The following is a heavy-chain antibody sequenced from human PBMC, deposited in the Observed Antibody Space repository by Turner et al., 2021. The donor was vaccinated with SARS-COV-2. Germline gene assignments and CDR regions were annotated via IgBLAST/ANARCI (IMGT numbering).Heavy chain of an antibody. CDR1: GFTVSSNY. CDR3: ARVGIAARPDFDY. J-gene: IGHJ4*02. V-gene: IGHV3-66*01. Sequence: EVQPVESGGNLVQPGGSLRLSCAVSGFTVSSNYMSWVRQAPGKGLEWVSVIYSGGSTYYADSVKGRFTISRDNSKNILYLQMNSLRAEDTAVYYCARVGIAARPDFDYWGQGTLVTVSS. CDR2: IYSGGST. D-gene: IGHD6-6*01.